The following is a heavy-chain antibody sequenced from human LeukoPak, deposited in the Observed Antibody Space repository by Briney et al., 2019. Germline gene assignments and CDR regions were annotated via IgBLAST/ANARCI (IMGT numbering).Heavy chain of an antibody. CDR2: ISSNGGST. V-gene: IGHV3-64D*06. Sequence: GSLRLSCSASGFTFSTSAIHWVRQAPGKGLEYVSAISSNGGSTYYAGSVKGRFTISRDNSKNTLSLQMGSLRPEDTAVYYCVKLPYSDTSAYYVDYWGQGTLVTVSS. D-gene: IGHD3-22*01. CDR3: VKLPYSDTSAYYVDY. J-gene: IGHJ4*02. CDR1: GFTFSTSA.